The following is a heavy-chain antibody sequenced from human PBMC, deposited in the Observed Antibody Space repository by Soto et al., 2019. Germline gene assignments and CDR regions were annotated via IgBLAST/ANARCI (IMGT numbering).Heavy chain of an antibody. D-gene: IGHD3-9*01. CDR3: ARDRGTTLRYFDWLPDYYYYGMDV. J-gene: IGHJ6*01. CDR1: GGSISSYY. CDR2: IYYSGST. Sequence: QVQLQESGPGLVKPSETLSLTCTVSGGSISSYYWSWIRQPPGKGLEWIGYIYYSGSTNYNPSLKSRVTISVDTSKNQFSLKLSSVTAADTAVYYCARDRGTTLRYFDWLPDYYYYGMDVW. V-gene: IGHV4-59*01.